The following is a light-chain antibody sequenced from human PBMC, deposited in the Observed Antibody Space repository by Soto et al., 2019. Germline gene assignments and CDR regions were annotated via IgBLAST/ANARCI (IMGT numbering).Light chain of an antibody. CDR2: GAS. CDR3: QQYDSSPKK. J-gene: IGKJ1*01. Sequence: EIVLTQSPGTLSLSPGERATLSCRASQSVSSSYLAWHQQKPGQAPRLLIYGASSRATGIPDRFSGSGSGTDFTLTISRLEPEDFAVYYCQQYDSSPKKFGQGTKV. V-gene: IGKV3-20*01. CDR1: QSVSSSY.